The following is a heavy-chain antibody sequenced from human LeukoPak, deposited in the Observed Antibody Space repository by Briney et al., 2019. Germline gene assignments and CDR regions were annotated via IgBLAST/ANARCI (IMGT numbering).Heavy chain of an antibody. CDR3: ARANYDYVWGSYRFDY. J-gene: IGHJ4*02. Sequence: PGGSLRLSCAASGFTFSSYAMHWVRQAPGKGLEWVAVISYDGSNKYYADSVKGRFTISRDNSKNTLYLQMNSLRAEDTAVYYCARANYDYVWGSYRFDYWGQGTLVTVSS. CDR1: GFTFSSYA. D-gene: IGHD3-16*02. V-gene: IGHV3-30-3*01. CDR2: ISYDGSNK.